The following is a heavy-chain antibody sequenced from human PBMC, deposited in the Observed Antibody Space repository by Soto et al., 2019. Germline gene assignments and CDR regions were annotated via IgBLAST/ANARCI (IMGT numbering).Heavy chain of an antibody. D-gene: IGHD2-2*01. Sequence: ASVKVSCKASGYTFTSYGISWVRQAPGQGLEWMGWISAYNGNTNYAQKLQGRVTMTKDTSTSTAYMELRSLRSDDKAVYYCARLTPPATPKWFDPWGQGTLVTVSS. V-gene: IGHV1-18*01. CDR2: ISAYNGNT. CDR1: GYTFTSYG. J-gene: IGHJ5*02. CDR3: ARLTPPATPKWFDP.